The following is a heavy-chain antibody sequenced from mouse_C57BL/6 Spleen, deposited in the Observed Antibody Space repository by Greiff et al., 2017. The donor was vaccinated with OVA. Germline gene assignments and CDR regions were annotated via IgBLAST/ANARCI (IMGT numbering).Heavy chain of an antibody. CDR2: IYPSDSET. CDR3: ARTPYVYYFDY. CDR1: GYTFTSYW. D-gene: IGHD2-14*01. J-gene: IGHJ2*01. Sequence: QVQLQPPGAELVRPGSSVKLSCKASGYTFTSYWLDWVQQRPGQGLEWIGNIYPSDSETHYNQKFKDKATLTVDKSSSTAYMQLSSLTSEDSAVYYCARTPYVYYFDYWGQGTTLTVSS. V-gene: IGHV1-61*01.